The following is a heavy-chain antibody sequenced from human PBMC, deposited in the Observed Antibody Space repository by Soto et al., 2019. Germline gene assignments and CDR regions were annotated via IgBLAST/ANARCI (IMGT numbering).Heavy chain of an antibody. CDR3: ARGHRSSASGYSYYYVAV. V-gene: IGHV1-18*01. J-gene: IGHJ6*03. Sequence: QVQLVQSGAEVRKPGASVKVSCKASGYTFSSYGINWVRQAPGQGLEWLGWIGAYNGNTKYAQEVQGRVTMNTDTSTRSAFMEPRSLRSADPAVYFCARGHRSSASGYSYYYVAVWGEGTTVTVSS. CDR2: IGAYNGNT. D-gene: IGHD2-21*01. CDR1: GYTFSSYG.